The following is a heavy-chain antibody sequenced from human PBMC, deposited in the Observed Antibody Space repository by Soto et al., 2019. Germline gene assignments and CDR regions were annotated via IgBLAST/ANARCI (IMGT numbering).Heavy chain of an antibody. V-gene: IGHV4-59*01. J-gene: IGHJ4*01. CDR2: IYYSGST. CDR3: ARLPRKAEFDY. Sequence: AETLARTCTVAGGSISSYYWSCIRQPPGKGLEWIGYIYYSGSTNYNPSIKSRVTISVDTSKNQFSLKLSSVTAADTAVYYCARLPRKAEFDYWGHGTMVTVSS. CDR1: GGSISSYY.